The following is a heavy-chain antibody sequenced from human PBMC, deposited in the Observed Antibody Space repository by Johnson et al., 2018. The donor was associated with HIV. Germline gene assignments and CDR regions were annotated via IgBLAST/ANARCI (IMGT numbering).Heavy chain of an antibody. Sequence: MLLVESGGGSVKSGGSLRVSCAASGFTFSNAGMSWVRQAPGKGLEWVGGVKSKTDGGKMDYAAAVKGRFIISRDDSKNTLYLQMNGLKTEDTAMYYCTTMSALWFGDIHVFGDGFDIWGQGTMVTVSS. CDR2: VKSKTDGGKM. V-gene: IGHV3-15*01. J-gene: IGHJ3*02. CDR1: GFTFSNAG. D-gene: IGHD3-10*01. CDR3: TTMSALWFGDIHVFGDGFDI.